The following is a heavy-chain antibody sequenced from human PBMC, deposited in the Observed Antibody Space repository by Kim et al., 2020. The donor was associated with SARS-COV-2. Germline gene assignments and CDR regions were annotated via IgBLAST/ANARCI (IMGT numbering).Heavy chain of an antibody. D-gene: IGHD2-21*02. CDR3: AKDMSDAGYYYYYGMDV. Sequence: GGSLRLSCAASGFTFGDYAMHWVRQAPGKGLEWVSGISWNSSSIYYADSVKGRFTISRDNAKNSLYLQMNSLRAEDTAVYYCAKDMSDAGYYYYYGMDVWGQGTTVTVSS. CDR2: ISWNSSSI. V-gene: IGHV3-9*01. CDR1: GFTFGDYA. J-gene: IGHJ6*02.